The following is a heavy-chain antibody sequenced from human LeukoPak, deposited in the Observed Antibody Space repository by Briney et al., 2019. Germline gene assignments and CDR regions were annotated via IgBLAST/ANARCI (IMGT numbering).Heavy chain of an antibody. Sequence: GGSLRLSCAASGFTFSSYWMSWVRQAPGKGLEWVANIKQDGREKYYVDSVKGRFTISRDNAKNSLYLQMNSLRAEDTAEYYCAREGFIVAGGKKFDYWGRGTLVTVSS. CDR1: GFTFSSYW. J-gene: IGHJ4*02. V-gene: IGHV3-7*03. CDR3: AREGFIVAGGKKFDY. CDR2: IKQDGREK. D-gene: IGHD6-13*01.